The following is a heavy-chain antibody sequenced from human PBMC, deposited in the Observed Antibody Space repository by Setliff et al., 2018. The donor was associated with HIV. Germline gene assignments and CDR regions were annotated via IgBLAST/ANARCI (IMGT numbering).Heavy chain of an antibody. CDR1: GFTFSSYA. J-gene: IGHJ4*02. Sequence: GGSLRLSCAASGFTFSSYAMSWVRQAPGKGLEWVSTISAGGGDTYYADSVKGRFTISRDKSKNTLSLQMNSLRTEDTAVYYCAKASVTSIQYFDYWGQGTLVTVSS. CDR3: AKASVTSIQYFDY. V-gene: IGHV3-23*01. D-gene: IGHD2-2*02. CDR2: ISAGGGDT.